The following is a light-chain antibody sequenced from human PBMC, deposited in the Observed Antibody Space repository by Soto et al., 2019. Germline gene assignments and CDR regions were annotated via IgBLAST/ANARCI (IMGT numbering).Light chain of an antibody. V-gene: IGLV1-44*01. Sequence: QSALTQPPSASGTPGQRVTISCSGSSANIGSNIVNWYQQLPGTAPKLLIYSNNLRPSGVPDRFSGSKSGTSASLAISGLQSEDEADYYCAAWDDSLSGRVFGGGTKVTVL. J-gene: IGLJ3*02. CDR3: AAWDDSLSGRV. CDR1: SANIGSNI. CDR2: SNN.